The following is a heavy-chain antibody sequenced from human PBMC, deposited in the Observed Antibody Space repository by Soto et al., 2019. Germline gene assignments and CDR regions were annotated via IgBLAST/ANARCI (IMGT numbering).Heavy chain of an antibody. CDR3: ARQWLFRAGAFDI. V-gene: IGHV3-74*01. D-gene: IGHD5-12*01. CDR2: INSDGSST. J-gene: IGHJ3*02. Sequence: GGSLRLSCAASGFTFSSYWMHWVRQAPGKGLVWVALINSDGSSTSYADSVKGRFTISRDNAKNTLYLQMNSLRAEDTTVYYCARQWLFRAGAFDIWGQGTMVTVSS. CDR1: GFTFSSYW.